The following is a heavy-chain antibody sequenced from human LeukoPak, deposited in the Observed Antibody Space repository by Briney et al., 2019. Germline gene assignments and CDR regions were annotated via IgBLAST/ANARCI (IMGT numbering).Heavy chain of an antibody. Sequence: GGSLRLSCAASGFTFSSSAMSWVRQVPGKGLEWVSGISASGGSTYYADSVRGRFTISRDNSKNTLYVQMNSLRDEDTAVYYCAKDEEGQWLVEAYFDYWGQGTLVTVSS. J-gene: IGHJ4*02. D-gene: IGHD6-19*01. CDR3: AKDEEGQWLVEAYFDY. CDR1: GFTFSSSA. V-gene: IGHV3-23*01. CDR2: ISASGGST.